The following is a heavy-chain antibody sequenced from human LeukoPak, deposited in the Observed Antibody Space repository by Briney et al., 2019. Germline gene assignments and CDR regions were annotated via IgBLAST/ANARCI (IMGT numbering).Heavy chain of an antibody. CDR2: IYPGDSDT. CDR3: ARQLAVAGTNWFDL. V-gene: IGHV5-51*01. Sequence: HGESLKISCKGSGYRFTSYWIGWVRQLPGKGLGWLGIIYPGDSDTRYSPSFQGQVTISADKSISTAYLQWSSLKASDTAMYYCARQLAVAGTNWFDLWGQGTLVTGSS. CDR1: GYRFTSYW. D-gene: IGHD6-19*01. J-gene: IGHJ5*02.